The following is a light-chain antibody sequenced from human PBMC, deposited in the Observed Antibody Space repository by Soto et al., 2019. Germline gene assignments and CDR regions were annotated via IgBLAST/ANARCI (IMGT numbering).Light chain of an antibody. Sequence: QSVVKQPPAVYGSAGQRLTISCTASSSNIGAGSDVHSYQQRPGTAPKLLIFGNINRPSGVPDRFSGSKSGTSASLAITGLQAEDEGDYYCQSYDSTLSARYVFGTGTKVTVL. CDR1: SSNIGAGSD. J-gene: IGLJ1*01. V-gene: IGLV1-40*01. CDR3: QSYDSTLSARYV. CDR2: GNI.